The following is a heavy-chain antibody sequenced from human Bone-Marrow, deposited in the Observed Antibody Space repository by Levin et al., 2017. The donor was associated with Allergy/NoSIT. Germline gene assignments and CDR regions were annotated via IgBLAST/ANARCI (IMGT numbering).Heavy chain of an antibody. CDR3: TTVGH. V-gene: IGHV3-15*07. D-gene: IGHD1-26*01. CDR1: GFTFSNAW. J-gene: IGHJ1*01. Sequence: GGSLRLSCAASGFTFSNAWMNWVRQAPGKGLEWVGRIKSESDGGTVNYGAPVKGRFTISRDDSRNTLYLQLNSLKTDDTAVYYCTTVGHWGQGTLVTVSS. CDR2: IKSESDGGTV.